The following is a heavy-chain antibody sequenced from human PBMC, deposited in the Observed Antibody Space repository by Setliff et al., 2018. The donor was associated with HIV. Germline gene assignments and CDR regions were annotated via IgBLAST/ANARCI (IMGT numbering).Heavy chain of an antibody. D-gene: IGHD5-12*01. V-gene: IGHV1-18*01. Sequence: ASVKVSCKPSGYTFTAYGLSWVRQAPGHGLEWMGWISPNFGHTKYAQKFLDRVTMTRDTSTSTVYMEMRSLTSGDTALYYCARGPLYGYDRGYFDYWGQGTRVTVSS. J-gene: IGHJ4*02. CDR1: GYTFTAYG. CDR2: ISPNFGHT. CDR3: ARGPLYGYDRGYFDY.